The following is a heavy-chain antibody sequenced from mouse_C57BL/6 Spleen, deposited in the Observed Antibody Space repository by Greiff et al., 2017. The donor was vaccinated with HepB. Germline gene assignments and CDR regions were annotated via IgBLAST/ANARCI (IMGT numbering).Heavy chain of an antibody. CDR3: AREGIYDGYEGFAY. V-gene: IGHV1-82*01. D-gene: IGHD2-3*01. CDR1: GYAFSSSW. J-gene: IGHJ3*01. CDR2: IYPGDGDT. Sequence: QVQLQQSGPELVKPGASVKISCKASGYAFSSSWMNWVKQRPGKGLEWIGRIYPGDGDTNYNGKFKGKATLTADKSSSTAYMQLSSLTSEDSAVYFCAREGIYDGYEGFAYWGQGTLVTVSA.